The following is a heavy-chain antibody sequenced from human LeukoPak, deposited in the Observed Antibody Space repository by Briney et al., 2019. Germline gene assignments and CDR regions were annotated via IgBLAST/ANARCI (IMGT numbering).Heavy chain of an antibody. Sequence: ASVKVSCKASGYTFTSYYMHWVRQAPGQGLEWMGIINPSGGSTSYAQKFQGRVTMTRDTSTSTVYMELSSLRSEDTAVYYCARAKLRYLDWSPYGMGYWGQGTLVTVSS. V-gene: IGHV1-46*01. CDR3: ARAKLRYLDWSPYGMGY. CDR1: GYTFTSYY. CDR2: INPSGGST. J-gene: IGHJ4*02. D-gene: IGHD3-9*01.